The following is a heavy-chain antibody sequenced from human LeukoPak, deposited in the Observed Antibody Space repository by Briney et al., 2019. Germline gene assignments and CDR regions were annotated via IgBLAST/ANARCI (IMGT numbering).Heavy chain of an antibody. CDR2: ISSSSSYI. V-gene: IGHV3-21*01. CDR1: GFTFSSYS. D-gene: IGHD3-22*01. CDR3: ARDRYSSGGLDV. J-gene: IGHJ6*02. Sequence: GGSLRLSCAASGFTFSSYSMNWVRQAPGKGLEWVSSISSSSSYIYYADSVKGRFTISRDNAKNSLYLQMNSLRAEDTAVYYCARDRYSSGGLDVWGQGTTVTVSS.